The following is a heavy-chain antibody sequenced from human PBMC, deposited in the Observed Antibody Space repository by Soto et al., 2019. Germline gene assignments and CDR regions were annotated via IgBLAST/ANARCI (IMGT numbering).Heavy chain of an antibody. Sequence: QVQLVQSGAEVKKPGSSVKVSCKASGGTFSSYAINWVRQAPGQGVEWMGGLIPIFRTANYAQKFQGRVTITADESTSTAYMELSSLRSEDTAVYYCASPTYYYYYGMDVWGQGTTVTVSS. V-gene: IGHV1-69*12. CDR2: LIPIFRTA. CDR1: GGTFSSYA. CDR3: ASPTYYYYYGMDV. J-gene: IGHJ6*02.